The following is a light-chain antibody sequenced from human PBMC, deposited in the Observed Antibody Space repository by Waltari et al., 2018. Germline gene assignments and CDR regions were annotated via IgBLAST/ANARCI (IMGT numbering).Light chain of an antibody. CDR1: QSISRY. Sequence: EVILTQSPDTLSLSPGERATLSCRASQSISRYLVWYQQKPGQAPRLLIYQSSIRATDIPDRFSGSGYGTDFSLTISRLEPEDFAVYYCQNHERLPAVFGQGTKVEMK. J-gene: IGKJ1*01. CDR3: QNHERLPAV. V-gene: IGKV3-20*01. CDR2: QSS.